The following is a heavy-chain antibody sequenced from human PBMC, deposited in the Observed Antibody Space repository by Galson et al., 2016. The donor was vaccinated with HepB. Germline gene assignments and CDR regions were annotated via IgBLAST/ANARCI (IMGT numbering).Heavy chain of an antibody. D-gene: IGHD2-2*01. CDR2: ISRSSSNI. J-gene: IGHJ4*02. CDR3: ARDCSSPRCYGGYFDY. Sequence: SLRLSCAASGFTFSSYTMTWVRQAPGKGLEWVSSISRSSSNISYADSVKGRFTISRDNAKNSLYLQMNSLRDEDTAVYYCARDCSSPRCYGGYFDYWGQGTLVTVSS. CDR1: GFTFSSYT. V-gene: IGHV3-21*01.